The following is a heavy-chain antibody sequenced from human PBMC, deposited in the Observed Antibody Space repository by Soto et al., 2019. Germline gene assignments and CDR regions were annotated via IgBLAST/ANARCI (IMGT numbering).Heavy chain of an antibody. J-gene: IGHJ6*03. D-gene: IGHD2-15*01. V-gene: IGHV4-31*03. Sequence: PSETLSLTCTVSGGSISSGGYYWSWIRQHPGKGLEWIGYIYYSGSTYYNPSLKSRVTISVDTSKNQFSLKLSSVTAADTAVYYCARLGYCSGGSCYTYYYYYYMDVWGKGTTVTVSS. CDR3: ARLGYCSGGSCYTYYYYYYMDV. CDR1: GGSISSGGYY. CDR2: IYYSGST.